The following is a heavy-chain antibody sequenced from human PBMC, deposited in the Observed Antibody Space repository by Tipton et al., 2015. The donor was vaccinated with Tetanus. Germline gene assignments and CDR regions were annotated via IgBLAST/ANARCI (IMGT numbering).Heavy chain of an antibody. V-gene: IGHV4-59*01. CDR3: ARANYDFPKKGPFDS. J-gene: IGHJ4*02. D-gene: IGHD3-3*01. CDR2: ISYSGST. Sequence: TLSLTCTVSGGSLSTSHWAWIRQPPGKGLEWIGYISYSGSTNSNYSLKSRITISQDTSNNQFSLKLTSVTAADTAVYYCARANYDFPKKGPFDSWGQGTLVIVSS. CDR1: GGSLSTSH.